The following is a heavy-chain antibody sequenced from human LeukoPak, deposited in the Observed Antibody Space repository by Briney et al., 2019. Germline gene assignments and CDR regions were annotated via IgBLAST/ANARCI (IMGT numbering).Heavy chain of an antibody. Sequence: GGSLRLSCAASGFTFSSYAMHWVRQAPGKGLEWVAVISYDGSNKYYADSVKGRFTISRDNSKNTLYLQMNSLRAEDTAVYYCARRKVIAVGGPNGGMDVWGQGTTVTVSS. J-gene: IGHJ6*02. CDR3: ARRKVIAVGGPNGGMDV. D-gene: IGHD6-19*01. CDR2: ISYDGSNK. V-gene: IGHV3-30-3*01. CDR1: GFTFSSYA.